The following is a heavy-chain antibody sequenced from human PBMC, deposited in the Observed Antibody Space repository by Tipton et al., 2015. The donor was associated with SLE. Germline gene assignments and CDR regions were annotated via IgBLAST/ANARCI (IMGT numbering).Heavy chain of an antibody. Sequence: SLRLSCAASGFTFSSYAMSWVRQAPGKGLEWVSAISGSGGSTYYADSVKGRFTISRDNSKNTLYLQMNSLRAEDTAVYYCAKGGEIVATIHTCFDYWGQGTLVTVSS. CDR2: ISGSGGST. CDR1: GFTFSSYA. D-gene: IGHD5-12*01. J-gene: IGHJ4*02. V-gene: IGHV3-23*01. CDR3: AKGGEIVATIHTCFDY.